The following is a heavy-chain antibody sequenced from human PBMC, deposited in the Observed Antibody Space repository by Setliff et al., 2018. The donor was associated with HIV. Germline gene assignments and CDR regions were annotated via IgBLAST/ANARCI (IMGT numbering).Heavy chain of an antibody. Sequence: NPSETLSLTCAVYGGSFSGYYWSWIRQPPGKGLEWIGEINHSGSTNYNPSLKSRVTISVDTSKNQFSLKLTSVTAADTAVYYCGRQAWDHQSSGYFVDYWGQGTLVTVSS. CDR1: GGSFSGYY. J-gene: IGHJ4*02. D-gene: IGHD6-19*01. V-gene: IGHV4-34*01. CDR2: INHSGST. CDR3: GRQAWDHQSSGYFVDY.